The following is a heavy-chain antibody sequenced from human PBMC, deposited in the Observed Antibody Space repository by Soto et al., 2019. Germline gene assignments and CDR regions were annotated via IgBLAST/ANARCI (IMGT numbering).Heavy chain of an antibody. J-gene: IGHJ5*02. CDR3: ARLPTGFPHGFDA. CDR2: IHPSDSRV. V-gene: IGHV5-51*01. CDR1: GYKFTTYC. Sequence: EALQVSWQCSGYKFTTYCIAWLRQLPGEGLEWMGAIHPSDSRVELNPSFQGQVTISAAKSISTAYLQWNTLKTSATATYYCARLPTGFPHGFDAAGTGPLV. D-gene: IGHD4-17*01.